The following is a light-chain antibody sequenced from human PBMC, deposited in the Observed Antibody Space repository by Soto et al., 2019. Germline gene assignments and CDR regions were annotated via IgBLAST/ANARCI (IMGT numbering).Light chain of an antibody. CDR3: QQLHTYPLT. Sequence: DIQLTQSPSFLSASVGDRVTVTCRASQGISSYLAWYQQKPWKAPQLLIYHASTLQSGVPSRFSGSGSGTQFTLTISSLQPEDFATYYCQQLHTYPLTFGGGTKVEVK. V-gene: IGKV1-9*01. CDR1: QGISSY. CDR2: HAS. J-gene: IGKJ4*01.